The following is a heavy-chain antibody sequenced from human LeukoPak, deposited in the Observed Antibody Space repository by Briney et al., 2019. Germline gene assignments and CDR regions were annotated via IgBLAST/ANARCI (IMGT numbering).Heavy chain of an antibody. J-gene: IGHJ4*02. CDR2: IYYSGST. Sequence: SETLSLTCTVSGGSISSGSYYWRWIRQPPGKGLEWIGYIYYSGSTNYNPSLKSRVTISVDTSKNQFSLKLSSVTAADTAVYYCARFRYYDFWSGYYSQEYYFDYWGQGTLVTVSS. D-gene: IGHD3-3*01. V-gene: IGHV4-61*01. CDR3: ARFRYYDFWSGYYSQEYYFDY. CDR1: GGSISSGSYY.